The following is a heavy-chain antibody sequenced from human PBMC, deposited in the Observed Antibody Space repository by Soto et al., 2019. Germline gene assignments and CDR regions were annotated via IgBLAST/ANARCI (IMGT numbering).Heavy chain of an antibody. CDR1: GFTFDDYA. CDR3: AKALRVTFGGVIEAFDY. Sequence: EVQLVESGGGLVQPGRSLRLSCAASGFTFDDYAMHWVRQAPGKGLEWVSGISWNSGSIGYADSVKGRFTISRDNAKNSLYLQMNRLRAEDTALYYGAKALRVTFGGVIEAFDYWGQGTLVTVSS. CDR2: ISWNSGSI. D-gene: IGHD3-16*02. V-gene: IGHV3-9*01. J-gene: IGHJ4*02.